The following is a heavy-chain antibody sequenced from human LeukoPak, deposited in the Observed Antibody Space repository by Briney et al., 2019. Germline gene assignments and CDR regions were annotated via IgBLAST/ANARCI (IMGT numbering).Heavy chain of an antibody. CDR1: GFTFSSYW. D-gene: IGHD4-11*01. CDR3: ASHGLSYSNYFDF. V-gene: IGHV3-7*01. Sequence: GGSLRLSCAASGFTFSSYWMSWVRQAPGKGLEWVANIKQDGSEKYYVDSVKGRFTISRDNATNSLFLQMNSLRAEDTAVYYCASHGLSYSNYFDFWGQGTLVTVSS. J-gene: IGHJ4*02. CDR2: IKQDGSEK.